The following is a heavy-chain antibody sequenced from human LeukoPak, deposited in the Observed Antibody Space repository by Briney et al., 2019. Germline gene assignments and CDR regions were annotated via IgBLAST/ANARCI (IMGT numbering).Heavy chain of an antibody. Sequence: GGSLRLSCAASGFTFSSYAMSWVRQAPGKGLEWVSAISGSGGSTYYADSVKGRFTISRDNSKNTLYLQMNSLRAEDTAVYYCALGLRYCSSTSCYPYAFDIWGQGTMVTVSS. D-gene: IGHD2-2*01. CDR1: GFTFSSYA. J-gene: IGHJ3*02. CDR3: ALGLRYCSSTSCYPYAFDI. CDR2: ISGSGGST. V-gene: IGHV3-23*01.